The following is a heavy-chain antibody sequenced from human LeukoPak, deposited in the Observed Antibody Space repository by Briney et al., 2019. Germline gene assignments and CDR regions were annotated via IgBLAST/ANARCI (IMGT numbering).Heavy chain of an antibody. Sequence: PSETLSLTCTVSGGSISSYYWSWIRQPPGKGLEWIGYIYYSGSTNYNPSLKSRVTISVDTSKNQFSLKLSSVTAADTAVYYCARLTPKWFGELSEIVDAFDIWGQGTMVTVSS. J-gene: IGHJ3*02. V-gene: IGHV4-59*08. CDR1: GGSISSYY. CDR2: IYYSGST. CDR3: ARLTPKWFGELSEIVDAFDI. D-gene: IGHD3-10*01.